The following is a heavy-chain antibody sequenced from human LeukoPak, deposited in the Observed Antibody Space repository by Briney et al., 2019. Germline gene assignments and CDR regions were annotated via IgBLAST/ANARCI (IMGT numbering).Heavy chain of an antibody. CDR1: GYSFTSYW. J-gene: IGHJ3*02. D-gene: IGHD4-23*01. CDR2: IYPGDSDI. V-gene: IGHV5-51*01. Sequence: GESLKISCKSSGYSFTSYWIGWVCQMPGKGLEWMGIIYPGDSDIRYSPSFQGQVTISADKSISTAYLRWSSLKASDTAMYYCARAPTVVSMNDAFDIWGQGTTVTVSS. CDR3: ARAPTVVSMNDAFDI.